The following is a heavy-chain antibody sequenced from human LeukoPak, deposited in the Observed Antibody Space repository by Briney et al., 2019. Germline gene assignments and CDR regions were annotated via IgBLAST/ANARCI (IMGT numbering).Heavy chain of an antibody. CDR3: TTVITGAPKDDY. V-gene: IGHV3-33*01. D-gene: IGHD1-26*01. Sequence: GKSLRLSCAASGFTFSGYPIHWVRQAPGKGLEWVSGTWYHGNNKYYADSVKGRFTISRDNSKNTLYLQMNSLKTEDTAVYYCTTVITGAPKDDYWGQGTLVTVSS. CDR2: TWYHGNNK. CDR1: GFTFSGYP. J-gene: IGHJ4*02.